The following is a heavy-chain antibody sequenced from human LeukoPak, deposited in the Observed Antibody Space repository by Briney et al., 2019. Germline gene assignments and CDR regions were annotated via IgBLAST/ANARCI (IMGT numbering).Heavy chain of an antibody. J-gene: IGHJ4*02. V-gene: IGHV1-18*01. CDR1: GYIFTTYG. CDR2: ISAYNGNT. Sequence: ASVKVSCKASGYIFTTYGISWVRQAPGQGLEWMGWISAYNGNTNYAQKLQGRVTMTTDTSTSTAYMELRSLRSDDTAVYYCAREREQYQYFDYRGQGTLVTVSS. CDR3: AREREQYQYFDY. D-gene: IGHD2-2*01.